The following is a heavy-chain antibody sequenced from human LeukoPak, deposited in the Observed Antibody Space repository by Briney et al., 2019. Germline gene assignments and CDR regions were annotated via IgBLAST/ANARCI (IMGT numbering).Heavy chain of an antibody. Sequence: PGRSLRLSCAASGFTFSSYGMHWVRQAPGKGLEWVALISHDGSNKYHADSVKGRFTISRDNSKNTLYLQMNSLRAEDTAVYYCAKEGLSFDYWGQGTLVTVSS. D-gene: IGHD2-21*01. V-gene: IGHV3-30*18. CDR3: AKEGLSFDY. J-gene: IGHJ4*02. CDR2: ISHDGSNK. CDR1: GFTFSSYG.